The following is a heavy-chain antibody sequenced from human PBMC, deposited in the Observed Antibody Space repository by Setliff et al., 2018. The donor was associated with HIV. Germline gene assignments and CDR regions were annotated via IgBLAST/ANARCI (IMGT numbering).Heavy chain of an antibody. CDR1: GGTFSNYA. Sequence: SVKVSCKASGGTFSNYAISWVRQAPGQGLEWMGGIIPIFGSTKYAQRFQDRVIITADESTHTADMELSSLRSEDTAVYYCARDDHYYDSGSFYSDWYFNLWGRGTLVTVSS. V-gene: IGHV1-69*13. D-gene: IGHD3-10*01. J-gene: IGHJ2*01. CDR3: ARDDHYYDSGSFYSDWYFNL. CDR2: IIPIFGST.